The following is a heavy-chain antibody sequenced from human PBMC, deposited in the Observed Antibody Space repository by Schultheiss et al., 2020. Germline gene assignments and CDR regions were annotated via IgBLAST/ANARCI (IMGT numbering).Heavy chain of an antibody. V-gene: IGHV4-39*07. CDR2: IYYSGST. Sequence: SETLSLTCTVSGGSISSSSYYWGWIRQPPGKGLEWIGSIYYSGSTYYNPSLKSRVTISVDRSKNQFSLKLSSVTAADTAVYYCARVNGDYSTHYYYYMDVWGKGTTVTVS. CDR3: ARVNGDYSTHYYYYMDV. J-gene: IGHJ6*03. CDR1: GGSISSSSYY. D-gene: IGHD4-11*01.